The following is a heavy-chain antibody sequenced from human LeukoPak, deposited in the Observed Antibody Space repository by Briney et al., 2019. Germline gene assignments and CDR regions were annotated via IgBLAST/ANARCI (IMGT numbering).Heavy chain of an antibody. CDR1: GGSISSGSYY. D-gene: IGHD3-16*02. V-gene: IGHV4-61*02. CDR3: ARDYQGKDQNWFDP. CDR2: IYTSGST. J-gene: IGHJ5*02. Sequence: PSQTLSLTCTVSGGSISSGSYYWSWIRQPAGKGLEWIGRIYTSGSTNYNPSLKSRVTISVDTSKNQFSLKLSSVTAADTAVYYCARDYQGKDQNWFDPWGQGTLVTVSS.